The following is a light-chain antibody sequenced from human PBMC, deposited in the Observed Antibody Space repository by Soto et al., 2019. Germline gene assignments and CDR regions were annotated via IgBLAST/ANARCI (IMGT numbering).Light chain of an antibody. V-gene: IGLV1-44*01. Sequence: QSVLSQPPSASGTPGQRVTISCSGSSSNTGDNTVNWYKQLPGAAPKLLIYTNNQRPAGAPDRISGSKSGTSASLAISGLQSEDEADYYCATWDDSLNGWVFGGGTKLTVL. CDR1: SSNTGDNT. CDR2: TNN. CDR3: ATWDDSLNGWV. J-gene: IGLJ3*02.